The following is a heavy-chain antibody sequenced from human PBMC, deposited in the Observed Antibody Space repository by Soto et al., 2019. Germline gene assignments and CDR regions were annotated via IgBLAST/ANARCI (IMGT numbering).Heavy chain of an antibody. J-gene: IGHJ3*02. CDR3: ATVPIYYDSSGYSHNAFDI. D-gene: IGHD3-22*01. Sequence: GGSLRLSCAASGFNVGSDYLSWVRQAPGKGLEWVSLIYGASSTYYADSVKGRFTISGDNSKNTLYLQMNSLRAEDTAVYYCATVPIYYDSSGYSHNAFDIWGQGTMVTVSS. V-gene: IGHV3-66*01. CDR2: IYGASST. CDR1: GFNVGSDY.